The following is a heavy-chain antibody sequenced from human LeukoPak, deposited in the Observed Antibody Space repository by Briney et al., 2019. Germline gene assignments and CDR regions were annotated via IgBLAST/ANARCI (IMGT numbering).Heavy chain of an antibody. CDR1: VFTFSSYA. Sequence: GGSLRLPCASSVFTFSSYAMSWVRQAPAKGLEWVSAISGSGGSAYYADCVKGRFTISRDNSKNTLYLQMNSLRAEDTAVYYCAKDLPDYGGVFDIWGQGTMVTVSS. CDR3: AKDLPDYGGVFDI. V-gene: IGHV3-23*01. J-gene: IGHJ3*02. CDR2: ISGSGGSA. D-gene: IGHD4-23*01.